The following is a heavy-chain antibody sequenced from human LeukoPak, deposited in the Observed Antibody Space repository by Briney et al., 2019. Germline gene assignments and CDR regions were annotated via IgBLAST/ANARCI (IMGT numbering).Heavy chain of an antibody. CDR2: MYPNSGET. J-gene: IGHJ6*03. V-gene: IGHV1-8*02. Sequence: ASVKVSCKASGYTFTGYYMHWVRQAPGQGLEWMGWMYPNSGETGSAPKFQGRLTMTRDTSINTAYLDLSTLTFEDTAVYFCARVSRIGIGRLAPSDYMDVWGEGTSVTISS. CDR1: GYTFTGYY. CDR3: ARVSRIGIGRLAPSDYMDV. D-gene: IGHD2-21*01.